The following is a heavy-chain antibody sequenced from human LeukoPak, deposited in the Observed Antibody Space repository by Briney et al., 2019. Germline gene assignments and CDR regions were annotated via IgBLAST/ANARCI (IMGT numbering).Heavy chain of an antibody. Sequence: SGGSLRLSCAASGFRVSGSFMSWVRQAPGKGLKWISTIYSAGATYYVDSVKGRFTVSRNTSKKTEYLEMNELRSEDTTVYYCARFETYRLIRPDTFDVWGQGTMVTVSS. V-gene: IGHV3-53*01. D-gene: IGHD3-22*01. J-gene: IGHJ3*01. CDR1: GFRVSGSF. CDR2: IYSAGAT. CDR3: ARFETYRLIRPDTFDV.